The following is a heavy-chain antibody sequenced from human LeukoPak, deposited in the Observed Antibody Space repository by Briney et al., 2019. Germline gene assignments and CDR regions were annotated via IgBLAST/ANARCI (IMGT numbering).Heavy chain of an antibody. CDR2: INYSGST. CDR3: ARQGVVVRKFDY. V-gene: IGHV4-34*01. J-gene: IGHJ4*02. CDR1: GGSFSGNY. D-gene: IGHD3-22*01. Sequence: SETLSLTCAVYGGSFSGNYWSWIRQPPGKGLEWIGEINYSGSTNYNPSLKSRVTMSTDPSKNQFSLKLSSVTAADTAVYYCARQGVVVRKFDYWGQGTLVTVSS.